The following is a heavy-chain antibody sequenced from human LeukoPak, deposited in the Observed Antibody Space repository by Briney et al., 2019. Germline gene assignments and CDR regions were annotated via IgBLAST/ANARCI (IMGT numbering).Heavy chain of an antibody. CDR2: IYHSGST. CDR1: GYSISSGYY. CDR3: ARQGSSWYEGMTRYYYYMDV. V-gene: IGHV4-38-2*02. J-gene: IGHJ6*03. D-gene: IGHD6-13*01. Sequence: PSETLSLTCTVSGYSISSGYYWGWIRQPPGKGLEWIGSIYHSGSTYYNPSLKSRVTISVDTSKNQSSLKLSSVTAADTAVYYCARQGSSWYEGMTRYYYYMDVWGKGTTVTVSS.